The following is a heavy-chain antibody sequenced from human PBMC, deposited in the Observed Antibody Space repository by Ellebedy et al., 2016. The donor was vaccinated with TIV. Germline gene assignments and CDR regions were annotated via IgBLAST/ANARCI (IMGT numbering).Heavy chain of an antibody. CDR3: ARLARYYYYYGLDV. CDR2: IFYSGST. CDR1: GDFISSGVHY. Sequence: MPSETLSLTCTVSGDFISSGVHYWSWIGQHPGKGLEWIGHIFYSGSTYYNPSLKSLVTISVDTSKNQFSLKLTSVTAADTAVYDCARLARYYYYYGLDVWGQGTPVTVSS. V-gene: IGHV4-31*01. J-gene: IGHJ6*02.